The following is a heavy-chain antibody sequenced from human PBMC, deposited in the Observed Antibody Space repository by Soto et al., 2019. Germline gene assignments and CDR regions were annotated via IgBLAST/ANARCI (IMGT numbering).Heavy chain of an antibody. CDR1: GGTFSSYA. CDR3: ARAIVEMATMKDYFDY. D-gene: IGHD5-12*01. CDR2: IIPIFGTA. V-gene: IGHV1-69*13. J-gene: IGHJ4*02. Sequence: SVKVSCKASGGTFSSYAISWVRQAPGQGLEWMGGIIPIFGTANYAQKFQGRVTITADESTSTAYMELSSLRSEDTAVYYCARAIVEMATMKDYFDYWGQGTLVTAPQ.